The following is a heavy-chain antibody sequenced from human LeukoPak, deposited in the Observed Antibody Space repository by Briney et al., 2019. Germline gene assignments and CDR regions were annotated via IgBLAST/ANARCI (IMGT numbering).Heavy chain of an antibody. CDR3: AKDIGANDYGDYALDY. D-gene: IGHD4-17*01. CDR1: GFTFDDYA. J-gene: IGHJ4*02. CDR2: ISWNSGSI. V-gene: IGHV3-9*01. Sequence: GGSLRLSCAASGFTFDDYAMHWVRQAPGKGLEWVSGISWNSGSIGYADSVKGRFTISRDNAKNSLYLQMNSLRAEDTALYYCAKDIGANDYGDYALDYWGQGTLVTVSS.